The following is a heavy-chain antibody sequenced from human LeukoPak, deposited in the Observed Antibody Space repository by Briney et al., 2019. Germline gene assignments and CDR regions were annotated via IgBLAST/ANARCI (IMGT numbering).Heavy chain of an antibody. CDR1: GGSVSSNIYY. Sequence: PSETLSLTCTVSGGSVSSNIYYWNWIRQPPGKGLEWIGYIYYSGSTNYNPSLKSRVTISVDTSKNQFSLKLTSLTAADTAVYYCAREDSSGYLSYWGQGTLVTVSS. D-gene: IGHD3-22*01. CDR2: IYYSGST. J-gene: IGHJ4*02. CDR3: AREDSSGYLSY. V-gene: IGHV4-61*01.